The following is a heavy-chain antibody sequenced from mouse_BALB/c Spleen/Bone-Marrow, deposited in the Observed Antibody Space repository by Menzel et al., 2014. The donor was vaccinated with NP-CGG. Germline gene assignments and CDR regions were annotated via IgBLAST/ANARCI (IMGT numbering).Heavy chain of an antibody. CDR1: GFTFSSFG. D-gene: IGHD3-2*01. Sequence: EVKVVESGGGLVQPGGSRKLSCAASGFTFSSFGMHWVRQAPEKGLEWVAYISSGSSTIYYADTVKGRFTISRDNPKNTLFLQMTSLRSEDTAMYYCASDSSGYYYAMDYWGQGTSVTVSS. CDR2: ISSGSSTI. CDR3: ASDSSGYYYAMDY. V-gene: IGHV5-17*02. J-gene: IGHJ4*01.